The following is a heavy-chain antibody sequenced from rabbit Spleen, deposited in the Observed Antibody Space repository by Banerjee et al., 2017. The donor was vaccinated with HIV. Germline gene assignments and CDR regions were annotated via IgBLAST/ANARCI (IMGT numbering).Heavy chain of an antibody. V-gene: IGHV1S40*01. CDR2: SDTGSSSFT. Sequence: QALEEAGGDLVKHGASLTLTCTASGVFFSSSSYICWFRRAPGKGLEWIACSDTGSSSFTSFATWAKGRLSISNTSSSTVTLQMTRLTTADTAAYFCARDTSISVTSYGLDLWGPGTLVTVS. J-gene: IGHJ6*01. CDR1: GVFFSSSSY. D-gene: IGHD1-1*01. CDR3: ARDTSISVTSYGLDL.